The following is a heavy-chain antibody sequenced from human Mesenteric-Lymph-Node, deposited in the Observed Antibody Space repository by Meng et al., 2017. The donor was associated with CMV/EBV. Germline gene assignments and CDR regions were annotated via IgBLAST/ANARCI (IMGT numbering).Heavy chain of an antibody. CDR1: GCSINRSSYY. D-gene: IGHD3-10*01. J-gene: IGHJ5*02. V-gene: IGHV4-39*01. CDR3: ARPHYYGSGSSPWFDP. CDR2: IYYSGST. Sequence: QLQLQESGPGLVKPSETLYLTCTVSGCSINRSSYYWGWIRQPPGKGLEWIGSIYYSGSTYYNPSLKSRVTISVDTSKNQFSLKLSSVTAADTAVYYCARPHYYGSGSSPWFDPWGQGTLVTVSS.